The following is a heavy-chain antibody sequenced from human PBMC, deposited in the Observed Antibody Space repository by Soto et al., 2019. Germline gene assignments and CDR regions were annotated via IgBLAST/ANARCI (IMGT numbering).Heavy chain of an antibody. CDR1: GYTFTSYY. CDR2: INPSGCST. D-gene: IGHD1-1*01. CDR3: ARDSDHNWLATMGDAFDI. Sequence: GASVKVSCKASGYTFTSYYMHWVRQAPGQGLEWMGIINPSGCSTSYAQKFQGRVTMTRDTSTSTVYMELSSLRSEDTAVYYCARDSDHNWLATMGDAFDIWGQGTMVTVSS. J-gene: IGHJ3*02. V-gene: IGHV1-46*01.